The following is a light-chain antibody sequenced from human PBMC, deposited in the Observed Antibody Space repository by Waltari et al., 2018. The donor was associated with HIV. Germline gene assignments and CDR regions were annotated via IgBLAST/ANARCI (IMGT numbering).Light chain of an antibody. J-gene: IGKJ1*01. CDR3: QQSYSSWT. CDR2: AAS. V-gene: IGKV1-39*01. Sequence: DIQMTQSPSSLSASVGDRVTITCRASQSISSYLNWYQQKPGIAPKLLIYAASSLQSGVPSRFRGSGSGTDFTLTISSLQPEDFAIYYGQQSYSSWTFGQGTKVEIK. CDR1: QSISSY.